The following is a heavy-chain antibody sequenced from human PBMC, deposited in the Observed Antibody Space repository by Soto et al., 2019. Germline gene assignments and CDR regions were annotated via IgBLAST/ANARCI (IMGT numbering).Heavy chain of an antibody. Sequence: GASVKVSCKASGYTFTSYGISWVRQAPGQGLEWMGWISAYNGNTNYAPKLQGRVTMTTDTSTSTAYMELRSLRSDDTAVYYCARVPYCGGDCYSRDDAFDIWGQGTMVTVSS. CDR2: ISAYNGNT. D-gene: IGHD2-21*02. CDR3: ARVPYCGGDCYSRDDAFDI. V-gene: IGHV1-18*01. J-gene: IGHJ3*02. CDR1: GYTFTSYG.